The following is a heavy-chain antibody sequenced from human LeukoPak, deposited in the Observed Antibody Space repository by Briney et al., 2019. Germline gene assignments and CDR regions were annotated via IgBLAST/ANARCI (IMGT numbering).Heavy chain of an antibody. V-gene: IGHV3-23*01. Sequence: PGGSLRLSCAASGFTFGSYAMSWVRQAPGKGLEWVSAISGSGDKTYYAESVKGRFTISRDNSENTLYLQMNSLRAEDTAVYYCAKDLRGSAYYCDYWGQGTLVTVSS. CDR3: AKDLRGSAYYCDY. D-gene: IGHD3-3*01. CDR1: GFTFGSYA. CDR2: ISGSGDKT. J-gene: IGHJ4*02.